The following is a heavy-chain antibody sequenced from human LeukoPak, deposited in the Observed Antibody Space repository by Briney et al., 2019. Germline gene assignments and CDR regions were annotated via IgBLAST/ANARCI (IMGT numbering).Heavy chain of an antibody. D-gene: IGHD5-18*01. J-gene: IGHJ3*02. Sequence: ASVKVSCKASGYTFTSYDINWVRQAPGQGLEWMGIINPSGGSTSYAQKFQGRVTMTRDMSTSTVYMELSSLRSEDTAVYYCAAAGGYSYSALDIWGQGTMVTVSS. CDR1: GYTFTSYD. CDR3: AAAGGYSYSALDI. CDR2: INPSGGST. V-gene: IGHV1-46*01.